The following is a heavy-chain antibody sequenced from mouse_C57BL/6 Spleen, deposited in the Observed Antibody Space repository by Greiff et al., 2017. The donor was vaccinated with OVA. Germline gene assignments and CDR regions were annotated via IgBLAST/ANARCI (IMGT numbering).Heavy chain of an antibody. Sequence: EVQVVESGAELVRPGASVKLSCTASGFNIKDDYMHWVKQRPEQGLEWIGWIDPENGDTEYASKFQGKATITADTSSNTAYLQLSSLTSEDTAVYYCTPYGYDRYFDVWGTGTTVTVSS. CDR3: TPYGYDRYFDV. V-gene: IGHV14-4*01. D-gene: IGHD2-2*01. CDR2: IDPENGDT. CDR1: GFNIKDDY. J-gene: IGHJ1*03.